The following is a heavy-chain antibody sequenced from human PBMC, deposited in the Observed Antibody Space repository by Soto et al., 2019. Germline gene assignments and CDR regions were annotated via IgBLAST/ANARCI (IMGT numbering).Heavy chain of an antibody. V-gene: IGHV6-1*01. CDR1: GDSVSSNSAA. CDR3: ARVTYYDFWSGYWRFDY. CDR2: TYYRSKWYN. J-gene: IGHJ4*02. D-gene: IGHD3-3*01. Sequence: SQTLSLTCAISGDSVSSNSAAWNWIRQSPSRGLEWLGRTYYRSKWYNDYAVSVKSRITINPDTSKNQFSLKLSSVTAADTAVYYCARVTYYDFWSGYWRFDYWGQGTLVTVSS.